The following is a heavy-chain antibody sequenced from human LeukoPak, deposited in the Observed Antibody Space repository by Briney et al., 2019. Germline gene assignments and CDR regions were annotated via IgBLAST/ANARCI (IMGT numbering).Heavy chain of an antibody. J-gene: IGHJ4*02. CDR2: INHSGST. D-gene: IGHD3-22*01. V-gene: IGHV4-34*01. CDR1: GGSFSGYY. Sequence: SETLSLTCAVYGGSFSGYYWSWIRQPPGKGLEWIGEINHSGSTNYNPSLKSRVTISVDTSKNQFSLMLSSVTGADAAVYYCAWDYYDSSGYLDYWGQGTLVTVSS. CDR3: AWDYYDSSGYLDY.